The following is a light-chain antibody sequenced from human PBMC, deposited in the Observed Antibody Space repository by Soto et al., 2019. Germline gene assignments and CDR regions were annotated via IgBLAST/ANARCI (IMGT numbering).Light chain of an antibody. CDR2: LGS. J-gene: IGKJ1*01. V-gene: IGKV2-28*01. CDR3: MQAQQTPWT. Sequence: DIVMTQSPLSLPVTPGEPASISCRSSQSLLHSNGYTYLDWYLQKPGQSPQLLIYLGSNRASGVPDRFSGSGSGTDFTLKISRVETDDVGVYYCMQAQQTPWTFGHGTKVEIK. CDR1: QSLLHSNGYTY.